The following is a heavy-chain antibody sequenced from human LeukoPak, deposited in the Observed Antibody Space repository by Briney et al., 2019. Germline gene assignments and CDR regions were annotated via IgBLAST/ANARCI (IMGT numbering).Heavy chain of an antibody. CDR3: AKDRLRYHIREGGGLDY. J-gene: IGHJ4*02. CDR1: GFTFSSYG. CDR2: ISYDGSNK. V-gene: IGHV3-30*18. D-gene: IGHD4-17*01. Sequence: GGSLRLSCAASGFTFSSYGMHWVRQAPGKGLEWVAVISYDGSNKYYADSVKGRFTISRDNSKNTLYLQMNSPRAEDTAVYYCAKDRLRYHIREGGGLDYWGQGTLVTVSS.